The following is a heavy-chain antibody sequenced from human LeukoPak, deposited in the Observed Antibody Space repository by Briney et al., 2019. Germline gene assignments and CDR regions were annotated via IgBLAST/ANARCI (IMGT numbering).Heavy chain of an antibody. Sequence: SETLCLTCTVSGVSISSYYWNWMRPPPGKGLEWIGYIYYTGSTNYNPSLKSRVTISVDTSKNQFSLKLSSVTAADTAVYYCARGSRPTTTVVYFDYWGQGTLVTVSS. J-gene: IGHJ4*02. D-gene: IGHD4-23*01. CDR1: GVSISSYY. V-gene: IGHV4-59*01. CDR2: IYYTGST. CDR3: ARGSRPTTTVVYFDY.